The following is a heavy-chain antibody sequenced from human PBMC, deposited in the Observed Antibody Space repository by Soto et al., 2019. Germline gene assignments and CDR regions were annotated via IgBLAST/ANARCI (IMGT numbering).Heavy chain of an antibody. CDR1: GYTFTSYG. J-gene: IGHJ6*02. V-gene: IGHV1-18*01. CDR2: ISAYNGNT. D-gene: IGHD2-15*01. CDR3: ARVLRAATLLVYYYYYGMDV. Sequence: GASVKVSCKASGYTFTSYGISWVRQAPGQGLEWMGWISAYNGNTNYAQKLQGRVTMTTDTSTSTAYMELRSLRSDDTAVYYCARVLRAATLLVYYYYYGMDVWGQGTTVTVSS.